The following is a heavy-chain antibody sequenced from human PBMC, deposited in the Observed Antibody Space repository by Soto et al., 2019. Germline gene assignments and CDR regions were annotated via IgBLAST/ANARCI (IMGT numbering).Heavy chain of an antibody. V-gene: IGHV1-46*03. D-gene: IGHD6-6*01. CDR3: VRATAARQRDYSYHYYLHI. Sequence: ASVKVSCKASGYRFTAYHMHWVRQAPGQGLEWMGVINPNGGSTVYAQKFQGRVTLTRDTSTSTVYVELSSLRSDDTAVYFCVRATAARQRDYSYHYYLHIWGKGTTVTVSS. CDR1: GYRFTAYH. J-gene: IGHJ6*03. CDR2: INPNGGST.